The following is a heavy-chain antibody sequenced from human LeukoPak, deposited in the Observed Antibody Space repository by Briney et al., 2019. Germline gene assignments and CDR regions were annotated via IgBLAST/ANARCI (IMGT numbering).Heavy chain of an antibody. CDR3: ARSRDNYFDY. J-gene: IGHJ4*02. D-gene: IGHD5-24*01. V-gene: IGHV3-48*03. Sequence: QTGGSLRLSCAASGFPFSFYEMNWVRQAPGKGLEWLSHISSSGRTIHDADSVRGRFTISRDNAKNSLYLQMNSLRAEDTAVYYCARSRDNYFDYWGQGTLVTVSS. CDR1: GFPFSFYE. CDR2: ISSSGRTI.